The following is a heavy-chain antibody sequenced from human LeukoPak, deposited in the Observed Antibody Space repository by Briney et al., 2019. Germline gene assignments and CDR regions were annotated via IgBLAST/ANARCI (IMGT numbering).Heavy chain of an antibody. D-gene: IGHD2-15*01. CDR3: AKDSPLGYCSGGSCYYEYYYYGMDV. Sequence: GGSLRLSCAASGFTFSSYAMSWVRQAPGKGLEWVSAISGSGGSTYYADSVKGRFTISRDNSKNTLYLQMNSLRAEDTAVYYCAKDSPLGYCSGGSCYYEYYYYGMDVWGQGTTVTVSS. CDR1: GFTFSSYA. CDR2: ISGSGGST. J-gene: IGHJ6*02. V-gene: IGHV3-23*01.